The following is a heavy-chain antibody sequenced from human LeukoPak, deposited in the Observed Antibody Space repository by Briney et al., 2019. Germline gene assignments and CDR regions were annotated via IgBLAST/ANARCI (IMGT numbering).Heavy chain of an antibody. J-gene: IGHJ6*03. D-gene: IGHD1-1*01. CDR2: IDYRGET. V-gene: IGHV4-39*07. Sequence: SETLSPTCTVSDVSITRTPTSWGWVRQSPGKGLHWVGSIDYRGETFYNVSLKSRVSMPIDMSTKEFSLKLKSVTAADTAVYYCARADWTRYYYMDVWGKGTTVTVSS. CDR1: DVSITRTPTS. CDR3: ARADWTRYYYMDV.